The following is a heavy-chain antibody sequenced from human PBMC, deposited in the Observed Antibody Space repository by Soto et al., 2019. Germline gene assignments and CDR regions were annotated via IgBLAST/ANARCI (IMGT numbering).Heavy chain of an antibody. Sequence: ASVKVSCKASGYTFTGYYMHWVRQAPGQGLEWMGWINPNSGGTNYAQKFQGRVTMTRDTSISTAYMELSRLSSVTAADTAVYYCARVYGYSYALGPPSRYNWFDPWGQGTLVTVSS. D-gene: IGHD5-18*01. CDR3: ARVYGYSYALGPPSRYNWFDP. CDR1: GYTFTGYY. CDR2: INPNSGGT. V-gene: IGHV1-2*02. J-gene: IGHJ5*02.